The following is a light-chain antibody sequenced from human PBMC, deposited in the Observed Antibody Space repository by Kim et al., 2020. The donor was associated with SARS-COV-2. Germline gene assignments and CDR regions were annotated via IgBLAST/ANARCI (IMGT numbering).Light chain of an antibody. V-gene: IGLV1-47*01. Sequence: QSVLTQPPSASGTPGQRVTISCSGSSSNIGSYSIYWYQQLPGAAPTLLIYRNDQRRSGVPDRTSGSKSGTSASLAISGLRSEDEADYYCAAWDDSLSGVVFGGGTQLTVL. CDR1: SSNIGSYS. CDR2: RND. J-gene: IGLJ3*02. CDR3: AAWDDSLSGVV.